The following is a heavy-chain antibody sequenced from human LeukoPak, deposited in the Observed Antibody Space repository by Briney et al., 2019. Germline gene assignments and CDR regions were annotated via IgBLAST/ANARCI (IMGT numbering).Heavy chain of an antibody. CDR3: AKLDPYYYYYMDV. V-gene: IGHV3-23*01. CDR2: ISGSGGST. CDR1: VFTFSSYA. D-gene: IGHD2-2*03. Sequence: QAGGSLRLSCAASVFTFSSYAMSWVRQAPGKGLEWVSAISGSGGSTYYADSVKGRFTISRDNSKNTLYLQMNSLRAEDTAVYYCAKLDPYYYYYMDVWGKGTTVTVSS. J-gene: IGHJ6*03.